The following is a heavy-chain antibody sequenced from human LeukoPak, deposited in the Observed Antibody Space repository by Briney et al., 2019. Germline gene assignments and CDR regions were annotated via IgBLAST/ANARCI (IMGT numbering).Heavy chain of an antibody. D-gene: IGHD3-16*02. V-gene: IGHV3-33*01. CDR3: ARDIGYDYVWGSYRYFDY. J-gene: IGHJ4*02. CDR1: GFTFSSYG. Sequence: GGSLRLSCAASGFTFSSYGMHWGRQAPGKGLEGGAAIWDDGSNKYYADSVKGRFTIHRDNSKNTLYLQMNSLRAEDTAVYYCARDIGYDYVWGSYRYFDYWGQGTLVTVSS. CDR2: IWDDGSNK.